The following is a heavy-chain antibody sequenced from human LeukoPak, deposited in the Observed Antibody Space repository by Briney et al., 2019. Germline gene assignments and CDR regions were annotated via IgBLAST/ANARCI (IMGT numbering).Heavy chain of an antibody. J-gene: IGHJ4*02. D-gene: IGHD3-3*01. V-gene: IGHV3-49*04. CDR3: TRAVRYYDFWSGYRYYFDY. CDR1: GFTFGDYA. CDR2: IRSKAYGGTT. Sequence: GGSLRLSCTASGFTFGDYAMSWVRQAPGKGLEWVGFIRSKAYGGTTEYAASVKGRFTISRDDSKSIAYLQVNSLKTEDTAVYYCTRAVRYYDFWSGYRYYFDYWGQGTLVTVSS.